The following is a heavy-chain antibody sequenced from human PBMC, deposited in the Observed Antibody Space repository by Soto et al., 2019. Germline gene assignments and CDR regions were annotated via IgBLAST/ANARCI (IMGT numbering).Heavy chain of an antibody. V-gene: IGHV1-69*01. CDR1: GGTFSSYA. D-gene: IGHD6-6*01. CDR2: IIPIFGTA. J-gene: IGHJ5*02. CDR3: ARETFSSSSTGWCDP. Sequence: QVQLVQSGAEVKKPGSSVKVSCKASGGTFSSYAISWVRQAPGQGLEWMGGIIPIFGTANYAQKFQGRVTMTADESTSTDYMELSSLRSEDTAVYYCARETFSSSSTGWCDPWGQGTLVTVSS.